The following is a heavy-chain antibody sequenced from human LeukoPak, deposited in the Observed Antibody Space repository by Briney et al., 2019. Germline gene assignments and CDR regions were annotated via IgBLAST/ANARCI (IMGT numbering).Heavy chain of an antibody. D-gene: IGHD3-22*01. CDR2: INTNTGNP. V-gene: IGHV7-4-1*02. CDR3: ARDDYHSSGYYFPTGDY. Sequence: GASVKVSCKASGYTFTSYAMNWVRQAPGQGLEWMGWINTNTGNPTYAQGFTGRFVFSLDTSVSTAYLQISSLKAEDTAVYYCARDDYHSSGYYFPTGDYWGQGTLVTVSS. CDR1: GYTFTSYA. J-gene: IGHJ4*02.